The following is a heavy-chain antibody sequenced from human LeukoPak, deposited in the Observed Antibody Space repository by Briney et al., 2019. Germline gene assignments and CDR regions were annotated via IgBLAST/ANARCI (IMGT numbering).Heavy chain of an antibody. CDR1: GFSLSTSAMS. V-gene: IGHV2-70*11. D-gene: IGHD4-23*01. J-gene: IGHJ4*02. CDR3: ARHYGGDLGSLDY. Sequence: SGPTLVNPTQTLTLTCTFSGFSLSTSAMSVSWIRQPPGKALEWLARIDWDDDKYHSTSLKTRLTISKDTSKNQVVLTVTNMDPVDTATYYCARHYGGDLGSLDYWGRGTLVTASS. CDR2: IDWDDDK.